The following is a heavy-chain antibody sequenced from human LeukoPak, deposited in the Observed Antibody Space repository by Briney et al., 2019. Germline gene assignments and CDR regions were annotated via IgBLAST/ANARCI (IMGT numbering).Heavy chain of an antibody. D-gene: IGHD5-24*01. CDR1: GFTFNSYG. V-gene: IGHV3-30*03. CDR3: ARDLAGYNSFDY. Sequence: PGGSLRLSCAASGFTFNSYGMHCVRQAPGKGLEGVAVISYDGSNKYYAESVKGRFNISRDNSKNTLYLQMNSLSGEDTAVYYCARDLAGYNSFDYWGQGTLVTVSS. CDR2: ISYDGSNK. J-gene: IGHJ4*02.